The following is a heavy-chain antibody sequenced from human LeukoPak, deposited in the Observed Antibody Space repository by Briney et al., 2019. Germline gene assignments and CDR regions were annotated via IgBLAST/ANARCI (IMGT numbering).Heavy chain of an antibody. J-gene: IGHJ6*02. CDR3: ASPFPKSGSGRYYYYGMDV. D-gene: IGHD3-10*01. CDR1: GGTFSSYA. Sequence: SVKVSCKASGGTFSSYAIRWVRQAPGQGLEWMGRIIPILGIANYAQKFQGRVTITADKSTSTAYMELSSLRSEDTAVYYCASPFPKSGSGRYYYYGMDVWGQGTTVTVSS. CDR2: IIPILGIA. V-gene: IGHV1-69*04.